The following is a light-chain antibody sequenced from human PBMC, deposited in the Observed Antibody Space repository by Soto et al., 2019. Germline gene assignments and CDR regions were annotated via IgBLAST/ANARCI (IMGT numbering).Light chain of an antibody. V-gene: IGKV1-12*01. J-gene: IGKJ4*01. Sequence: DIPMTQSPSLVSASVGDGVTITCRASQGVTSGLAWYQQKPGKAPNLLIYGASNLQSGVPSRFSGSGSGTDFTLTISSLQPEDFATYYCQQADSFPLTFGGGTKV. CDR3: QQADSFPLT. CDR2: GAS. CDR1: QGVTSG.